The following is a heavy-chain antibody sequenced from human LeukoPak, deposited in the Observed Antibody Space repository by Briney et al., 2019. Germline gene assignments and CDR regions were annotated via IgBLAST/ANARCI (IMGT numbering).Heavy chain of an antibody. CDR3: ARERSVTTDYYGMDV. D-gene: IGHD4-17*01. CDR1: GLTFSSYS. Sequence: GGSLRLSCAASGLTFSSYSMNWVRQAPGKGLEWVSSISSSSSYIYYADSVKGRFTISRDNAKNSLYLQMNSLRAEDTAVYYCARERSVTTDYYGMDVWGQGTTVTVSS. CDR2: ISSSSSYI. V-gene: IGHV3-21*01. J-gene: IGHJ6*02.